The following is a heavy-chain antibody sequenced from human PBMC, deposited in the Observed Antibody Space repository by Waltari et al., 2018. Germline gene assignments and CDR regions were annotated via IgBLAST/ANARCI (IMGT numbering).Heavy chain of an antibody. CDR1: GGSISSGGYS. CDR3: ARGYYDILTGYYRSLPYYFDY. D-gene: IGHD3-9*01. V-gene: IGHV4-30-2*01. CDR2: IYHSGST. Sequence: QLQLQESGSGLVKPSQTLSLTCAVSGGSISSGGYSWSWIRQPPGKGLEWIGYIYHSGSTDYNPSRKSGVTISVARSKNQFSLKLSAVTAADTAVYYCARGYYDILTGYYRSLPYYFDYWGQGTLVTVSS. J-gene: IGHJ4*02.